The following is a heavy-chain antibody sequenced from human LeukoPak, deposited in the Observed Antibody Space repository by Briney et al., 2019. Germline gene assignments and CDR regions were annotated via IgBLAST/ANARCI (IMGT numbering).Heavy chain of an antibody. CDR2: IYYSGST. CDR3: ARWDYDFWSGDAFDI. D-gene: IGHD3-3*01. CDR1: GGSISSYY. V-gene: IGHV4-59*01. Sequence: SETLSLTCTVSGGSISSYYWSWIRHPPGKGLEWIGYIYYSGSTNYNPSLKSRVTISVDTSKNQFSLKLSSVTAADTAVYYCARWDYDFWSGDAFDIWGQGTMVTVSS. J-gene: IGHJ3*02.